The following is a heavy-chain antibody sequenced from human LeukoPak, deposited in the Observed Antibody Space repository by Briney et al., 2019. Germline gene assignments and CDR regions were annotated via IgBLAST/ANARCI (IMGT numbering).Heavy chain of an antibody. Sequence: SETLSLTCTVSGGSISSYYWSWIRQPAGKGLEWIGRIYTSGSTNYNPSLKSRVTMSVDTSKNQFSLKLSSVTAADTAVYYCARDLVDTAMGDAFDIWGQGTMVTVSS. D-gene: IGHD5-18*01. CDR1: GGSISSYY. V-gene: IGHV4-4*07. J-gene: IGHJ3*02. CDR3: ARDLVDTAMGDAFDI. CDR2: IYTSGST.